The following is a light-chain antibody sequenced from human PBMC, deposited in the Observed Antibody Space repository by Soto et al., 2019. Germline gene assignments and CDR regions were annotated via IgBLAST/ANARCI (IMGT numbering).Light chain of an antibody. CDR1: QSVSSSY. CDR2: GAS. J-gene: IGKJ1*01. Sequence: EIVLTQSPGTLSLSPGERATLSCRSSQSVSSSYLAWYQQKPGQAPRLLIYGASSRATSIPNRFSGSGSGPEFTLTISRLEPEDFAVYYCPQYGSSPQMFVQGSKVE. CDR3: PQYGSSPQM. V-gene: IGKV3-20*01.